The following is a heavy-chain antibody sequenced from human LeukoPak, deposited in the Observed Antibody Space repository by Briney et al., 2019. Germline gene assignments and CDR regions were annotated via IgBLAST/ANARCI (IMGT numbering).Heavy chain of an antibody. CDR1: GFTFSSYA. Sequence: GGSLRLSCAVSGFTFSSYAVSWVRQAPGKGLEWVSAISGTSKSNSPWYADSVRGRSTISRDNSKNTVYLQMESLRAEDTAVYFCARDRDYPRDQLDYWGQGTLVTVSS. D-gene: IGHD4-17*01. CDR3: ARDRDYPRDQLDY. J-gene: IGHJ4*02. V-gene: IGHV3-23*01. CDR2: ISGTSKSNSP.